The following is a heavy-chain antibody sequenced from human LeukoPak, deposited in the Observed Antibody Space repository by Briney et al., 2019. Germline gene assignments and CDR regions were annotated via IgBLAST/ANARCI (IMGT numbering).Heavy chain of an antibody. V-gene: IGHV4-34*01. CDR2: INHSGST. D-gene: IGHD3-10*01. Sequence: TSSETLSLTCAVYGGSFSGYYWSWIRQPPGKGLEWIGEINHSGSTNYNPSLKSRVTISVDTSKNQFSLKLSSVTAADTAVYYCARGWNYGSGSFLYFDYWGQGTLVTVSS. CDR3: ARGWNYGSGSFLYFDY. J-gene: IGHJ4*02. CDR1: GGSFSGYY.